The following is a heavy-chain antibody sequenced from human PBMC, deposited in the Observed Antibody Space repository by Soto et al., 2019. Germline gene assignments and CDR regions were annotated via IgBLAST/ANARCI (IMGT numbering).Heavy chain of an antibody. Sequence: GGSLRLSCPASGFTFNIYAMTWVRQVPGKGLELVSTIIDRGGGEYYAAYVKGRFSISRANYKNTFPLQMNIMSAEETARYYCVKKDHTRPLELTGTMGCAFVIGSQGTMVTVSS. CDR2: IIDRGGGE. D-gene: IGHD1-7*01. V-gene: IGHV3-23*01. CDR3: VKKDHTRPLELTGTMGCAFVI. CDR1: GFTFNIYA. J-gene: IGHJ3*02.